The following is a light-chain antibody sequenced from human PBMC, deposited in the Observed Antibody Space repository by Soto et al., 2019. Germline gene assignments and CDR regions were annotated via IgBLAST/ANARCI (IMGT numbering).Light chain of an antibody. CDR1: SSNIGAGYD. CDR2: GNG. CDR3: QSYDSSLSGSEV. J-gene: IGLJ1*01. Sequence: QSALTQPPSVSGAPGQRVPISCTGSSSNIGAGYDVHWYQQLPGTAPKLLIYGNGNRPSGVPDRFSGSKSGTSASLAITGLQAEDEADYYCQSYDSSLSGSEVFGTGTKVTVL. V-gene: IGLV1-40*01.